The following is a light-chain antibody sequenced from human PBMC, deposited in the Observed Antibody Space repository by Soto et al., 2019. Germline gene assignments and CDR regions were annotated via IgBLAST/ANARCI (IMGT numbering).Light chain of an antibody. V-gene: IGKV3-20*01. CDR3: QQYGSWS. CDR2: AAS. J-gene: IGKJ2*03. CDR1: QSVSSSY. Sequence: EIVLTQSPGTLSLSPGERATLSCRASQSVSSSYLAWYQQRPGQAPRLLIYAASSRATGIPDRFSGSGSGTDFTLTISRLEPEDFAVYYCQQYGSWSFGRGTKVEIK.